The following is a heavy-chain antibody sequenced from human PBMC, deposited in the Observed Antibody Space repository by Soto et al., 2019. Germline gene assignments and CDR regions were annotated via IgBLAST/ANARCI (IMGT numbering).Heavy chain of an antibody. CDR1: GGSFSGYY. Sequence: SETLSLTCVVYGGSFSGYYWSWIRQPPGKGLEWIGEINHSGSINYNPSLKSRVTISVDTSKNQFSLKLSSVTAADTAVYYCARAPMVRGIITNWFDPWGQGTLVTVSS. CDR3: ARAPMVRGIITNWFDP. D-gene: IGHD3-10*01. V-gene: IGHV4-34*01. CDR2: INHSGSI. J-gene: IGHJ5*02.